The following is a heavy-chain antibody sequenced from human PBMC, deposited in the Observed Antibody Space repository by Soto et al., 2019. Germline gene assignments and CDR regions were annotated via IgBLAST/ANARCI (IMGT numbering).Heavy chain of an antibody. V-gene: IGHV3-23*01. Sequence: EVQLLESGGDLAQPGGSLRLICAASGFTFSNYAMTWVRQSPGKGLEWVSTITSAGSTFYGDTVKGRFTISRDNSKSPLYLQMNSLGAEDTALYYCAKTDKFHSQSSGWANRFDSWGQGTLVTVSS. J-gene: IGHJ4*02. CDR1: GFTFSNYA. CDR2: ITSAGST. D-gene: IGHD6-19*01. CDR3: AKTDKFHSQSSGWANRFDS.